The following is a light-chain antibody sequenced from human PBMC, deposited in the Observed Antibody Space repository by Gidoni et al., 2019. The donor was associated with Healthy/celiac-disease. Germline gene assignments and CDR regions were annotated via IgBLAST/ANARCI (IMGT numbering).Light chain of an antibody. J-gene: IGKJ2*01. Sequence: EFVLTHSPATLSLSPGERATLSCRASQSVSSYLAWYQQKPGQAPRLLIYDASNRATGIPARFSGSGSGTDFTLTISSREPEDFAVYYCQQRRNWPRTFGQGTKLEIK. CDR2: DAS. CDR3: QQRRNWPRT. V-gene: IGKV3-11*01. CDR1: QSVSSY.